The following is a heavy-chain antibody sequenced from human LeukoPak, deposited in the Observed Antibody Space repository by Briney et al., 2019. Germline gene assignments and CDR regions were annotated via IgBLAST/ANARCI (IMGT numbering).Heavy chain of an antibody. Sequence: GGSLRLSCAASGFTFSSYWMNWARQAPGKGLEWVASINHNGNVNYYVDSVKGRFTISRDNAKNSLYLEMSNVRAEDTGVYFCARGGGLDVGGQGATVTVFS. V-gene: IGHV3-7*03. J-gene: IGHJ6*02. CDR3: ARGGGLDV. CDR1: GFTFSSYW. D-gene: IGHD3-16*01. CDR2: INHNGNVN.